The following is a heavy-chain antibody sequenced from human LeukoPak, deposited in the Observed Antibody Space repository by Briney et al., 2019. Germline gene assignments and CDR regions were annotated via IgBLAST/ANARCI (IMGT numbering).Heavy chain of an antibody. V-gene: IGHV4-31*03. CDR1: GGSISSGGYY. D-gene: IGHD5-18*01. J-gene: IGHJ4*02. CDR2: IYYSGST. Sequence: SETLSLTCTVSGGSISSGGYYWSWIRQHPGKGLEWIGCIYYSGSTYYNPSLKSRVTISLDTPKNQFSLKLSSVTAADTAVYYCARSLNVDTAMAAYFDYWGQGTLVTVSS. CDR3: ARSLNVDTAMAAYFDY.